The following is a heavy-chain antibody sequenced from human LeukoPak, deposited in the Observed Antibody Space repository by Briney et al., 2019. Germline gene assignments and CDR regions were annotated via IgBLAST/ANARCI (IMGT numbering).Heavy chain of an antibody. CDR1: GFTVSSNY. D-gene: IGHD1-26*01. CDR2: IYSGGST. V-gene: IGHV3-53*01. Sequence: PGGSLRLSCAASGFTVSSNYMSWVRQAPGKGLEWVSLIYSGGSTYYADSVKGRFTISRDNSKNTLYLQMNSLRAEDTAVYYCARVWYSGSYPVDYWGQGTLVTVSS. CDR3: ARVWYSGSYPVDY. J-gene: IGHJ4*02.